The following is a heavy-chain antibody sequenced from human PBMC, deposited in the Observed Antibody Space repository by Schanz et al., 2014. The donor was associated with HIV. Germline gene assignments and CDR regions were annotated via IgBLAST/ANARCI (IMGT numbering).Heavy chain of an antibody. CDR2: VNHSGDA. J-gene: IGHJ4*02. Sequence: QVQLQQWGAGLLKPSETLSLTCAVYGSSVTYFYWSWIRQSPGKGLEWIAEVNHSGDANHNPSLKSRVTIPVEPSKNQFSLKMTSVTAADTAVYYCARSYYYDGSPLPLDSWGQGTLVTVSS. V-gene: IGHV4-34*02. CDR3: ARSYYYDGSPLPLDS. CDR1: GSSVTYFY. D-gene: IGHD3-22*01.